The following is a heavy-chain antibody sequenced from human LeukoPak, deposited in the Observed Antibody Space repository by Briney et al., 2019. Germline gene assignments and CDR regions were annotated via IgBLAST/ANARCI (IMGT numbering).Heavy chain of an antibody. Sequence: PGGSLRLSCAASGFTFSDYYMSWIRQAPGKGLEWVSYISSSSSPIYYADSVKGRFAISRDNAKNSLYLQMNSLRAEDTAVYYCARDHHRRLYDSQARDTFDIWGQGTMVTVSS. CDR1: GFTFSDYY. J-gene: IGHJ3*02. CDR2: ISSSSSPI. CDR3: ARDHHRRLYDSQARDTFDI. V-gene: IGHV3-11*04. D-gene: IGHD3-22*01.